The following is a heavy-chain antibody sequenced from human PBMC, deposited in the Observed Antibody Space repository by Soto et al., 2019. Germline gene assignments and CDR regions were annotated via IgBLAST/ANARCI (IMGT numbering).Heavy chain of an antibody. CDR3: ARSFPVVTDV. Sequence: QVQLQESGPGLVKPSQTLSLTCTVSGGSISSGDYYWSWIRQPPGKGLEWIGYIYYRGSTYYNPTLKVRFIIAVESTENQFALKLRSVTAADSAVYCCARSFPVVTDVWGQGTTVTVSS. CDR2: IYYRGST. CDR1: GGSISSGDYY. D-gene: IGHD2-21*01. J-gene: IGHJ6*02. V-gene: IGHV4-30-4*01.